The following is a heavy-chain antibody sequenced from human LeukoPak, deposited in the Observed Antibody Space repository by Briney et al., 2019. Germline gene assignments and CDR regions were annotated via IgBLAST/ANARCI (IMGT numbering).Heavy chain of an antibody. CDR2: MNPNSGNT. J-gene: IGHJ4*02. D-gene: IGHD3-22*01. CDR1: GYTFTSYD. V-gene: IGHV1-8*01. Sequence: ASVKVSCKASGYTFTSYDINWVRQATGQGLEWMGWMNPNSGNTGYAQKFQGRVTMTRNTSISTAYMELSSLRSEDTAVYYCARAKREVITTTYYFEYWGQGTLVTVSS. CDR3: ARAKREVITTTYYFEY.